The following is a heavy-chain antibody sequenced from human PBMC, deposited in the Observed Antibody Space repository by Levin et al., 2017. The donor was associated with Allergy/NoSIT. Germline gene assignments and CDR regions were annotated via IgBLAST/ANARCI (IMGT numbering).Heavy chain of an antibody. CDR3: ARWTPDTGYCSSTSCYQLRYYYMDV. Sequence: GASVKVSCKASGGTFSSYAISWVRQAPGQGLEWMGGIIPIFGTANYAQKFQGRVTITADESTSTAYMELSSLRSEDTAVYYCARWTPDTGYCSSTSCYQLRYYYMDVWGKGTTVTVSS. D-gene: IGHD2-2*03. CDR2: IIPIFGTA. CDR1: GGTFSSYA. J-gene: IGHJ6*03. V-gene: IGHV1-69*13.